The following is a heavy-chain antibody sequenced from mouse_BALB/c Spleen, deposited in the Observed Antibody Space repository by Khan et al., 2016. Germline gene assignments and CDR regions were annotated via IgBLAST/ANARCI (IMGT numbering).Heavy chain of an antibody. CDR1: GYTFTDYW. CDR2: INPSTGYT. V-gene: IGHV1-7*01. CDR3: ASWSYYYGSSYGWFAY. Sequence: QVQLQQSGAELVKPGASVKMSCKASGYTFTDYWMHWVKQSPGQGLEWIGYINPSTGYTEYNQKFKDKATLTADKSSSTAYMQLSSLTSEDSAVSYCASWSYYYGSSYGWFAYWGRGALVTVSA. J-gene: IGHJ3*01. D-gene: IGHD1-1*01.